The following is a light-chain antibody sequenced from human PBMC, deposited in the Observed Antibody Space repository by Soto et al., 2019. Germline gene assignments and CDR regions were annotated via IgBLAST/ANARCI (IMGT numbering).Light chain of an antibody. CDR1: QTISND. Sequence: EVVLTQSPATVSVSPGEGVTLSCRASQTISNDLAWYQQKPGQAPMLLIYGATTRSTGVPARFSAGGSGTEFTLTISSLQSEDFAFYYCQQNNKWPPVTFGGGTKVEIK. J-gene: IGKJ4*01. V-gene: IGKV3-15*01. CDR3: QQNNKWPPVT. CDR2: GAT.